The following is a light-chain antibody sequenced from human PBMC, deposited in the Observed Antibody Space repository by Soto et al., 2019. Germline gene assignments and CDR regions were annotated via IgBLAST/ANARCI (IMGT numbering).Light chain of an antibody. V-gene: IGKV3-15*01. CDR1: QTINNN. Sequence: DIVMTQSPATLSMSPGERATLSCRASQTINNNLAWNQQKPGPAPRLLIYGASTRATGIPDRFSGSGSGTEFTLTISSLQSEDFAVYYCQQYDKWPWTFGQGTKVEIK. J-gene: IGKJ1*01. CDR3: QQYDKWPWT. CDR2: GAS.